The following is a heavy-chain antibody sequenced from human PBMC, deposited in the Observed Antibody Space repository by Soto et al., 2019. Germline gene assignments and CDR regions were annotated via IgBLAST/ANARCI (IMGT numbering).Heavy chain of an antibody. D-gene: IGHD6-13*01. CDR3: ARCQGSSWLNWFDP. V-gene: IGHV4-59*01. J-gene: IGHJ5*02. Sequence: SETLSLTCTVSGGSISSYYWSWIRQPPGKGLEWIGYIYYSGSTNYNPSLKSRVTISVDTSKNQFSLKLSSVTAADTAVYYCARCQGSSWLNWFDPWGQGTLVTVSS. CDR1: GGSISSYY. CDR2: IYYSGST.